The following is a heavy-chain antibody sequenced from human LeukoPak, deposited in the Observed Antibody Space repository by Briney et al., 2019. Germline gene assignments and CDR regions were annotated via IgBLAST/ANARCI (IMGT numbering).Heavy chain of an antibody. J-gene: IGHJ4*02. V-gene: IGHV3-23*01. D-gene: IGHD3-16*01. CDR3: AKDNADYPIYYFDS. CDR2: FSASGGGK. CDR1: GFTFSTYA. Sequence: GGSLRLSCAASGFTFSTYAMNWVRQAPGKGLEWVSGFSASGGGKFYADSVKGRFTISRDKSKSTVSLQMNSLRAEDAAVYYCAKDNADYPIYYFDSWGQGILVTVSS.